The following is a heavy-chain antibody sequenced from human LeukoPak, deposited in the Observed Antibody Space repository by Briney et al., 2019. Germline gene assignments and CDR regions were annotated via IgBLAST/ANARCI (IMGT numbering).Heavy chain of an antibody. D-gene: IGHD5-12*01. CDR1: GFTFSSYS. CDR3: ARDLGDTWLQLSYYFDY. CDR2: ISSSSSYI. J-gene: IGHJ4*02. Sequence: GGSLRLSCAASGFTFSSYSTTWVRQAPGKGLEWVSSISSSSSYIYYADSVKGRFTISRDNAKNSLYLQMNSLRAEDTAVYYCARDLGDTWLQLSYYFDYWGQGTLVTVSS. V-gene: IGHV3-21*01.